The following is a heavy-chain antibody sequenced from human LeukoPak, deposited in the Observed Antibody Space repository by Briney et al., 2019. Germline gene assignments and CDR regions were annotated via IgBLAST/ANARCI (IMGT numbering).Heavy chain of an antibody. D-gene: IGHD3-22*01. CDR1: GFTFSSYA. CDR3: ARDSSGDY. V-gene: IGHV3-30-3*01. Sequence: GGSLRLSCAASGFTFSSYAMHWVRQAPGKGLEWVAVISYDGCNKYYADSVKGRFTISRDNSKNTLYLQMNSLRAEDTAVYYCARDSSGDYWGQGTLATVSS. CDR2: ISYDGCNK. J-gene: IGHJ4*02.